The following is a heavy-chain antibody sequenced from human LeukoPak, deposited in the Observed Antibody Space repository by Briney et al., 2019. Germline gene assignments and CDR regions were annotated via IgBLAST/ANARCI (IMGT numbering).Heavy chain of an antibody. D-gene: IGHD2-8*01. Sequence: ASVKVSCKASGYTFTSYAMHWVRQAPGQRLEWMGWSNAGNGNTKYSQEFQGRVTITRDTSASTAYMELSSLKSEDTAVYYCAREDVVLVDAVRYYYYGMDVWGQGTTVTVSS. CDR1: GYTFTSYA. V-gene: IGHV1-3*02. CDR3: AREDVVLVDAVRYYYYGMDV. CDR2: SNAGNGNT. J-gene: IGHJ6*02.